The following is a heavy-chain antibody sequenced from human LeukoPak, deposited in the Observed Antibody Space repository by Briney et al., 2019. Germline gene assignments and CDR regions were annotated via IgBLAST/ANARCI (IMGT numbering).Heavy chain of an antibody. J-gene: IGHJ4*02. D-gene: IGHD6-19*01. Sequence: GRSLTLSCAASGFTFSTYGMHWVRQAPGKGLVWVSRINTDYSSTSYADSVKGRFAISRDNAENTLFLQMHSLRVEDTAVYYCARAGSGWDAYFDYWGQGILVIVSS. CDR2: INTDYSST. CDR1: GFTFSTYG. V-gene: IGHV3-74*01. CDR3: ARAGSGWDAYFDY.